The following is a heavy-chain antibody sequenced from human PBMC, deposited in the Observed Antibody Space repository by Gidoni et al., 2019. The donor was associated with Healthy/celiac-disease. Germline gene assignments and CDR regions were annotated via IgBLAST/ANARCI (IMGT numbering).Heavy chain of an antibody. J-gene: IGHJ4*02. CDR3: ASQYCSGGSCPDY. D-gene: IGHD2-15*01. CDR1: GGYY. Sequence: GGYYWSWIRQHPGKGLEWIGYIYYSGSTYYNPSRKSRVTISVDTSKNQFSLKLSSVTAADTAVYYCASQYCSGGSCPDYWGQGTLVTVSS. CDR2: IYYSGST. V-gene: IGHV4-31*02.